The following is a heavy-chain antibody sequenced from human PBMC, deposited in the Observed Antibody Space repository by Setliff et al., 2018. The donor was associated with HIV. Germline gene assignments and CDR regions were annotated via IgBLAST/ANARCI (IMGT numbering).Heavy chain of an antibody. D-gene: IGHD6-19*01. V-gene: IGHV1-46*01. Sequence: ASVKVSCKASGGTFSSYAISWVRQAPGQGLEWMGIINPSGGSTSYAQKFQGRVTMTRDTSTSTVYMDLSRLTSDDTGIYYCARGGALSGFFFPNWLDPWGQGTLVTVSS. CDR3: ARGGALSGFFFPNWLDP. CDR2: INPSGGST. J-gene: IGHJ5*02. CDR1: GGTFSSYA.